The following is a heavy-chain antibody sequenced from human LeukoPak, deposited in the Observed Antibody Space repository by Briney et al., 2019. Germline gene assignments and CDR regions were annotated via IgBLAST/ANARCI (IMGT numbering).Heavy chain of an antibody. CDR2: NYYSGST. D-gene: IGHD6-19*01. V-gene: IGHV4-39*01. CDR3: ARRRTGYSSGWPSYYFDY. CDR1: GGSISSSSYY. J-gene: IGHJ4*02. Sequence: SETLSLTCTVSGGSISSSSYYWGWIRQPPGKGLEWIGSNYYSGSTYYNPSLKSRVTISVDTSKNQFSLKLSSVTAADTAVYYCARRRTGYSSGWPSYYFDYWGQGTLVTVSS.